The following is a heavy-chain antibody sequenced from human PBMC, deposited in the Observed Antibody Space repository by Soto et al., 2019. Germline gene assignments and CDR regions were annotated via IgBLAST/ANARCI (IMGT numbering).Heavy chain of an antibody. D-gene: IGHD3-10*01. V-gene: IGHV3-23*01. CDR3: AKDLMVQKPYYYYYMDV. Sequence: SLRLYCAATGFTYSSYAMSGGRQAPGKGLEWVSAISGSGGSTYYADSVKGRFTISRDNSKNTLYLQMNSLRAEDTAVYYCAKDLMVQKPYYYYYMDVWGKGTTVTVSS. CDR1: GFTYSSYA. CDR2: ISGSGGST. J-gene: IGHJ6*03.